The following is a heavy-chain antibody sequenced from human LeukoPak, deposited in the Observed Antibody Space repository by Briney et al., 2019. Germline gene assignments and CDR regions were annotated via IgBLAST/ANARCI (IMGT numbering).Heavy chain of an antibody. CDR1: GGSFSGYY. CDR2: INHSGST. CDR3: ARHGREQWLVWYWFDP. Sequence: SETLSLTCAVYGGSFSGYYWSWIRQPPGKGLEWIGEINHSGSTNYNPSLKSRVTISVDTSKNQFSLKLSSVTAADTAVYYCARHGREQWLVWYWFDPWGQGTLVTVSS. J-gene: IGHJ5*02. D-gene: IGHD6-19*01. V-gene: IGHV4-34*01.